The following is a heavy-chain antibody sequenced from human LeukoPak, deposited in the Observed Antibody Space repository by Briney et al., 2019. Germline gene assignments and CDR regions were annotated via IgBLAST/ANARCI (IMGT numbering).Heavy chain of an antibody. J-gene: IGHJ6*02. V-gene: IGHV4-34*01. D-gene: IGHD6-13*01. Sequence: SETLSLTCAVYGGSFSGYYWSWIRQPPGKGLEWIGEINHSGSTNYNPSLKSRVTISVDTSKNQFSLSLSSVTAADTAVYYCAGGRRGYSSIKVRVYGMDVWGQGTTVTVSS. CDR2: INHSGST. CDR1: GGSFSGYY. CDR3: AGGRRGYSSIKVRVYGMDV.